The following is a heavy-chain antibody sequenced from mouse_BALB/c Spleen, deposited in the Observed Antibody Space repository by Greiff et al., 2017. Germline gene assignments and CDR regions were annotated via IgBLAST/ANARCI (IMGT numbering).Heavy chain of an antibody. J-gene: IGHJ2*01. V-gene: IGHV1S56*01. D-gene: IGHD1-2*01. Sequence: QVQLQQSGPELVKPGASVKMSCKASGYTFTSYYIHWVKQRPGQGLEWIGWIYPGDGSTKYNEKFKGKTTLTADKSSSTAYMLLSSLTSEDSAIYFCARTRIHYYGYYFDYWGQGTTLTVSS. CDR1: GYTFTSYY. CDR2: IYPGDGST. CDR3: ARTRIHYYGYYFDY.